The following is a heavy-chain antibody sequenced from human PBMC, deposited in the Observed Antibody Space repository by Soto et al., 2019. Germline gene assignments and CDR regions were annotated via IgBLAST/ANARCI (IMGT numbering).Heavy chain of an antibody. V-gene: IGHV1-69*08. CDR1: GGTFNTFS. D-gene: IGHD6-19*01. CDR2: IIPILGMP. Sequence: QVHLVQSGAEVKKPGSSVKVSCKASGGTFNTFSVTWVRQAPGQGLEWMGRIIPILGMPNYSHKFQGRVTMTADKSTNTAYMELSGLTSDDTAVHYCAREPEYSSGWYGMDVWGQGTTVTVS. J-gene: IGHJ6*02. CDR3: AREPEYSSGWYGMDV.